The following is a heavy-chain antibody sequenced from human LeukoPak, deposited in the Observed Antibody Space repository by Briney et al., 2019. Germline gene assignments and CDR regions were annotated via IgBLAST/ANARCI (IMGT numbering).Heavy chain of an antibody. D-gene: IGHD3-22*01. V-gene: IGHV3-7*01. CDR2: MRQDGSEK. J-gene: IGHJ4*02. CDR1: GFTFSTYW. CDR3: ARESGSYYYDSSASAIDY. Sequence: PGGSLRLSCAASGFTFSTYWMTWVRQAPGKGLEWVANMRQDGSEKYYVDSEKGRFTISRDNAKNSLYLQMNSLRVEDTAVYYCARESGSYYYDSSASAIDYWGQGTLVTVSS.